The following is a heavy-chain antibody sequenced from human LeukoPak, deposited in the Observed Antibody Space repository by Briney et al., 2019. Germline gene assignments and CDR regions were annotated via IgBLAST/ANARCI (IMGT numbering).Heavy chain of an antibody. D-gene: IGHD2-21*02. J-gene: IGHJ3*02. CDR3: AKDNILVGAAILIRHAFDI. V-gene: IGHV1-69*05. CDR2: IIPIFGTA. CDR1: GGTFSSYA. Sequence: SVKVSCKASGGTFSSYAISWVRQAPGQGLEWMGRIIPIFGTANYAQKFQGRVTITTDESTSTAYMELSSLRSEDTAVYYCAKDNILVGAAILIRHAFDIWGQGTMVTVSS.